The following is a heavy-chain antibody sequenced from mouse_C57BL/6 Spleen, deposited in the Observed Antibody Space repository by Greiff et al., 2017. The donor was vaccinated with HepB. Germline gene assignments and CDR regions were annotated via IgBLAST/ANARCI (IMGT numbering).Heavy chain of an antibody. Sequence: DVKLVESGGDLVKPGGSLKLSCAASGFTFSSYGMSWVRQTPDKRLEWVATISSGGSYTYYPDSVKGRFTISRDNAKNTLYLQMSSLKSEDTAMYYCARQTLTGTFDYWGQGTTLTVSS. D-gene: IGHD4-1*01. CDR3: ARQTLTGTFDY. J-gene: IGHJ2*01. V-gene: IGHV5-6*02. CDR1: GFTFSSYG. CDR2: ISSGGSYT.